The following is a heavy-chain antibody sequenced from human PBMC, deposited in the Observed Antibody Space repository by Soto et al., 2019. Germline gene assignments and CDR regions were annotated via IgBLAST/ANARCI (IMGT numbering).Heavy chain of an antibody. Sequence: PGGSLRLSCAASGFTFSNAWMSRVRQAPGKGLEWVARIKSKTDGGTTDYAAPVKGRFTISRDDSKNTLYLQMNSLKTEDTAVYYCTTDAAMMGPFWGSGRRPPRSANARGQGT. V-gene: IGHV3-15*01. D-gene: IGHD3-10*01. CDR2: IKSKTDGGTT. J-gene: IGHJ4*02. CDR3: TTDAAMMGPFWGSGRRPPRSANA. CDR1: GFTFSNAW.